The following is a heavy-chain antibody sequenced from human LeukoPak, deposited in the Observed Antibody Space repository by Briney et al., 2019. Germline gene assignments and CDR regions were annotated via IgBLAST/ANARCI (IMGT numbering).Heavy chain of an antibody. D-gene: IGHD1-26*01. CDR1: GGSFSGYY. CDR3: AIEAIVGAPRGDY. V-gene: IGHV4-34*01. CDR2: INHSERT. Sequence: SETLSLTCAVYGGSFSGYYWSWIRQPPGKGLEWIGEINHSERTHYNPSLKSRVTISIDTSKNQLSLRLSSVTAADTAVYYCAIEAIVGAPRGDYWGQGTLVTVSS. J-gene: IGHJ4*02.